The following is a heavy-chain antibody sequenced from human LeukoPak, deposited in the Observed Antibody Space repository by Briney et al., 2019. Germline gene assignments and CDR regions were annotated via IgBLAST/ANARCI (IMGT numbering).Heavy chain of an antibody. V-gene: IGHV1-2*02. Sequence: GASVKVSCKASGYTFTSYDINWVRQATGQGLEWMGWMNPNSGGTNYAQKFQGRVTMTRDTSISTAYMELSRLRSDDTAVYYCARDNTGTTLYGMDVWGQGTTVTVSS. J-gene: IGHJ6*02. CDR3: ARDNTGTTLYGMDV. CDR2: MNPNSGGT. CDR1: GYTFTSYD. D-gene: IGHD1-7*01.